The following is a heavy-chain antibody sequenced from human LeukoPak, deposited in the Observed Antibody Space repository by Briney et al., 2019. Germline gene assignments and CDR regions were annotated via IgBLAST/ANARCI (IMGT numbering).Heavy chain of an antibody. CDR1: GDSITNGYY. Sequence: SETLSLTCVVSGDSITNGYYWGWIRQPPGKGLQWIGSIYYSGSTYYNPSPKSRVTISVDTSKNQLSLRLNSVTAADTAVYYCARPGATATDGFDIWGQGTLVTVSP. CDR2: IYYSGST. D-gene: IGHD2-2*01. V-gene: IGHV4-38-2*01. J-gene: IGHJ3*02. CDR3: ARPGATATDGFDI.